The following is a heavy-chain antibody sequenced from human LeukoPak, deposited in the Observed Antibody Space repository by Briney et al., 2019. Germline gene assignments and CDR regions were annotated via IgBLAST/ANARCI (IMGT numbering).Heavy chain of an antibody. CDR2: ISAYNGNT. CDR3: ARMAVYYYDSSGYRY. J-gene: IGHJ4*02. Sequence: ASVKVSCKASGYTFTSHGISWVRQAPGQGLEWMGWISAYNGNTNYAQKLQGRVTMTTDTSTSTAYMELRSLRSDDTAVYYCARMAVYYYDSSGYRYWGQGTLVTVSS. V-gene: IGHV1-18*01. CDR1: GYTFTSHG. D-gene: IGHD3-22*01.